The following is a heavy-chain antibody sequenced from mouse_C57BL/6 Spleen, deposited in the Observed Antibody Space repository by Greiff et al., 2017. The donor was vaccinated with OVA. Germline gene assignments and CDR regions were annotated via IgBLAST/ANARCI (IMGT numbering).Heavy chain of an antibody. Sequence: EVQLVESGGGLVQPKGSLKLSCAASGFSFNTYAMNWVRQAPGKGLEWVARIRSKSNNYATYYADSVKDRFTISRDDSESMLYLQMNNLKTEDTAMYYCVRHGTVYYFDDWGKGTTLTVSS. CDR1: GFSFNTYA. CDR3: VRHGTVYYFDD. V-gene: IGHV10-1*01. CDR2: IRSKSNNYAT. J-gene: IGHJ2*01. D-gene: IGHD4-1*01.